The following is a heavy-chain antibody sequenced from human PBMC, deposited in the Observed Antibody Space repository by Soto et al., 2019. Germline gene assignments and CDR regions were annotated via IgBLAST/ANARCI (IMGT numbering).Heavy chain of an antibody. D-gene: IGHD3-22*01. CDR3: ARGQRIGVITTWFDY. CDR2: INHSGST. J-gene: IGHJ4*02. CDR1: GGSFSDYY. V-gene: IGHV4-34*01. Sequence: SETLSLTCAVYGGSFSDYYWTWILQPPGKGLEWIGEINHSGSTNYNPSLKSRVTISVDTSKNQFSLKLSSVTAADTAVYYCARGQRIGVITTWFDYWGQGTLVTVSS.